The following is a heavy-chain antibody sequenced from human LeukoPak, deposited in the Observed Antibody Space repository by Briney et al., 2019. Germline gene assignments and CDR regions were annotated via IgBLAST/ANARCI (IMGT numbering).Heavy chain of an antibody. CDR2: IYSGGST. CDR3: AXXXXXXXXXXXYYYYGMDV. J-gene: IGHJ6*02. Sequence: GGSLRLSCAASGFTVSSNYMSWVRQAPGKGLEWVSVIYSGGSTYYADSVKGRFTISRDNSKNTLYLQMNSLRAEDTAVYYCAXXXXXXXXXXXYYYYGMDVWGQGTTVTVSS. CDR1: GFTVSSNY. V-gene: IGHV3-53*01.